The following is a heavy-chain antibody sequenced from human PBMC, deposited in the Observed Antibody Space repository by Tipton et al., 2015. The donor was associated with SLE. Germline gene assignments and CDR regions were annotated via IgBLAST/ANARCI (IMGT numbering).Heavy chain of an antibody. Sequence: TLSLTCSVSCGSMSSHHWSWIRQSPGKALEWIGNIYYSGSTYHNPSLKRRVTMSLDRSKYQFSLRLTSVTAADTAVYYCTRVVAAGGGDWFDPWGQGTLVTVSS. J-gene: IGHJ5*02. CDR2: IYYSGST. CDR3: TRVVAAGGGDWFDP. V-gene: IGHV4-59*11. D-gene: IGHD6-13*01. CDR1: CGSMSSHH.